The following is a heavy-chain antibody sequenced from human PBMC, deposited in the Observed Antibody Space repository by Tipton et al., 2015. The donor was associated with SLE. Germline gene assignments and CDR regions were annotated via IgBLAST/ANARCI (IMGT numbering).Heavy chain of an antibody. CDR3: ARGRSAVPNWFDP. V-gene: IGHV4-38-2*02. Sequence: TLSLTCTVSGYSISSGYYWSWIRQPPGKGLEWIGEIYHSGSTNYNPSLKSRVTISVDTSKNQFSLKLSSVTAADTAVYYCARGRSAVPNWFDPWGQGTLVTVSS. D-gene: IGHD2-2*01. CDR1: GYSISSGYY. CDR2: IYHSGST. J-gene: IGHJ5*02.